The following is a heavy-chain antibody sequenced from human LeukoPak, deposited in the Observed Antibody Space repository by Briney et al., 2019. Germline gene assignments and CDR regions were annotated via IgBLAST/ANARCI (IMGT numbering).Heavy chain of an antibody. CDR2: IYYSGST. V-gene: IGHV4-59*08. Sequence: SETLSLTCTVSGGSISSYYWSWIRQPPGKGLEWIGYIYYSGSTNYNPSLKSRVTISVDTSKNQFSLKLSSATAADTAVYYCARRSFGSGSYGPWGQGTMVTVSS. CDR1: GGSISSYY. CDR3: ARRSFGSGSYGP. D-gene: IGHD3-10*01. J-gene: IGHJ3*01.